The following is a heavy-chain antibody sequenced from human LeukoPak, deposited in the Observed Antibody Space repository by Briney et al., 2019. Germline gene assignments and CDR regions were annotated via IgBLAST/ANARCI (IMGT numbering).Heavy chain of an antibody. V-gene: IGHV3-33*01. J-gene: IGHJ4*02. Sequence: GGSLRLSCAASGFTFSSYGMHWVRQAPGKGLEWVAVIWYDGSNKYYADSVKGRFTISRDNSKNTLYLQMNSLRAEDTAVYYCARGRRTGTSYYFDYWGQGTLVTVSS. CDR3: ARGRRTGTSYYFDY. D-gene: IGHD1-1*01. CDR1: GFTFSSYG. CDR2: IWYDGSNK.